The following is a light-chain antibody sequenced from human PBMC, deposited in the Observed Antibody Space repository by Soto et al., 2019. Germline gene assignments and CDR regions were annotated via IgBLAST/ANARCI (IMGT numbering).Light chain of an antibody. CDR1: SSNIGNNF. J-gene: IGLJ2*01. Sequence: QSVLTQPPSVSAAPGQKVTISCSGSSSNIGNNFVSWYQQLPGTAPKLLIYDNDKRPSGIPDRFSGSKSGTSATLGVTGLQTGDEADYYCATWDGSLSVVVFGGGTKLTVL. CDR3: ATWDGSLSVVV. CDR2: DND. V-gene: IGLV1-51*01.